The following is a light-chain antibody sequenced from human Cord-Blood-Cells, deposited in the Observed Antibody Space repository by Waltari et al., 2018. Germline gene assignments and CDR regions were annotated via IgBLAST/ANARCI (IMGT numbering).Light chain of an antibody. CDR1: NLGDKY. CDR3: QAWDSSTAV. CDR2: QDS. Sequence: SYALTQPPSVSVSPGQTASIPCSGDNLGDKYACWYQQKPGQSPVLVIYQDSKRPSGIPERVSGSNSGNTATLTISGTQAMDEADYYCQAWDSSTAVFGGGTKLTVL. V-gene: IGLV3-1*01. J-gene: IGLJ2*01.